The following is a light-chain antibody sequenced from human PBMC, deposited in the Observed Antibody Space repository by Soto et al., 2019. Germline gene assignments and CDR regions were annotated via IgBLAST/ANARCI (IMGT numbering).Light chain of an antibody. CDR3: QHYVSSPFT. V-gene: IGKV3-20*01. J-gene: IGKJ3*01. Sequence: EIVLTQSPGTLSLSPGGRASLFCRASQNVGPYLAWYQQKPGQAPRLLIYGASSRATGIPDRFSGSGSETDFPLTISRLEPEDFAVYYCQHYVSSPFTFGPGTKVDIK. CDR1: QNVGPY. CDR2: GAS.